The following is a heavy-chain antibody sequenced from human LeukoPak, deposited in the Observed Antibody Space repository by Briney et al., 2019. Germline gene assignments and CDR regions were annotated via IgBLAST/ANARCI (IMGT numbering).Heavy chain of an antibody. CDR2: FRSYTDGGTI. CDR1: EFTFSNAW. V-gene: IGHV3-15*01. CDR3: TTVIMGTPKDDY. J-gene: IGHJ4*02. Sequence: GGSLRLSCAASEFTFSNAWMSWVRQAPGKGLEWVGRFRSYTDGGTIDYAAPVKGRFTISRDDSKNTLYLQMNSLKTEDTAVYYCTTVIMGTPKDDYWGQGTLVTVSS. D-gene: IGHD2-8*01.